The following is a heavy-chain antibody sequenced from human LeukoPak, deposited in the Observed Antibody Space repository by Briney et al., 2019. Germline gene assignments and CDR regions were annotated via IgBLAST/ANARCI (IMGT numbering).Heavy chain of an antibody. CDR2: IKQDGSEK. V-gene: IGHV3-7*01. Sequence: GGSLRLSCAASGFTFRSYWMTWVRQAPGKGLEWVANIKQDGSEKHYVDSVKGRFTISRDNAKNSLYLQMNSLRAEDTAVYYCARDFTVVVPAAISWFDPWGQGTLVTVSS. CDR1: GFTFRSYW. J-gene: IGHJ5*02. CDR3: ARDFTVVVPAAISWFDP. D-gene: IGHD2-2*01.